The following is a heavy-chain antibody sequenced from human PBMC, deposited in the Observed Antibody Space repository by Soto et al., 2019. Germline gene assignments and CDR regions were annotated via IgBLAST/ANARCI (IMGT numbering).Heavy chain of an antibody. CDR2: INHSGST. V-gene: IGHV4-34*01. D-gene: IGHD3-3*01. CDR3: ARETYYDFWSGFYIGEYFDY. Sequence: SETLSLTCAVYGGSFSGYYWSWIRQPPGKGLEWIGEINHSGSTNYNPSLKSRVTISVDTSKNQFSLKLSSVTAADTAVYYCARETYYDFWSGFYIGEYFDYWGQGTLVTVSS. J-gene: IGHJ4*02. CDR1: GGSFSGYY.